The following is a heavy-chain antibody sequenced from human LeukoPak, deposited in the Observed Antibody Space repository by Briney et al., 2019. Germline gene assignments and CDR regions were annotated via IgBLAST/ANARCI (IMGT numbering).Heavy chain of an antibody. V-gene: IGHV3-7*01. Sequence: GGSLRLSCVVSGLTFSSYLMTWVRQAPGKGPEWVANIKHDGSEKYYVDSVKRRFPISIDNGKNSLFLELNRLRADDTAVYYCAKIEGSSWNLRDYYYYMDVWGKGTTVTVSS. D-gene: IGHD1-1*01. CDR1: GLTFSSYL. J-gene: IGHJ6*03. CDR3: AKIEGSSWNLRDYYYYMDV. CDR2: IKHDGSEK.